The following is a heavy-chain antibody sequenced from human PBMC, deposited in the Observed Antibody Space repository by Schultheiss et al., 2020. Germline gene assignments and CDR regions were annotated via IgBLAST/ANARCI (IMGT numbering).Heavy chain of an antibody. CDR1: GFTFSSYG. V-gene: IGHV3-30*18. CDR3: ANGDPNSSGWTFDY. Sequence: GGSLRLSCAASGFTFSSYGMHWVRQAPGKGLEWVAVISYDGSNKYYADSVKGRFTISRDNSKNTLYLQMNSLRAEDTAVYYCANGDPNSSGWTFDYWGQGTLV. J-gene: IGHJ4*02. CDR2: ISYDGSNK. D-gene: IGHD6-19*01.